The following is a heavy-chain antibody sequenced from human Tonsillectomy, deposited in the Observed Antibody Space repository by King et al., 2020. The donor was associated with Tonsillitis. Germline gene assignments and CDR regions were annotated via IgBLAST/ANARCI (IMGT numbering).Heavy chain of an antibody. CDR1: GFTFSSYG. CDR2: ISYDGSNK. V-gene: IGHV3-30*03. J-gene: IGHJ6*02. CDR3: ARFEYSSSWSYGMDV. D-gene: IGHD6-13*01. Sequence: VQLVESGGGVVQPGRSLRLSCAASGFTFSSYGMHWVRQAPGKGLEWVAVISYDGSNKYYADSVKGRSTISRDNSKNTLYLQMNSLRAEDTAVYYCARFEYSSSWSYGMDVWGQGTTVTVSS.